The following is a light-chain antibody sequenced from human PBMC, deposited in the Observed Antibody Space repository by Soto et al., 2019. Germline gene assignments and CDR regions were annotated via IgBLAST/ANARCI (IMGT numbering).Light chain of an antibody. CDR3: SSYAAGNTLI. CDR1: SSDVGSYKS. V-gene: IGLV2-14*03. CDR2: DIS. Sequence: QSALTQPASVSGSPGQSITISCTGTSSDVGSYKSVSWYQQHPGKAPKLIIYDISYRPSGVPDRFSGSKSGNTASLTISGLQAEDETDYYCSSYAAGNTLIFGGGTKVTVL. J-gene: IGLJ2*01.